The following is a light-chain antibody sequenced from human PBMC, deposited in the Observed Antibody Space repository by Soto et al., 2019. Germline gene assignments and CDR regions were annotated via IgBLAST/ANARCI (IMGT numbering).Light chain of an antibody. CDR3: MQGTHWPYT. V-gene: IGKV2-30*02. CDR1: QGLAHSNGNTY. CDR2: KVS. Sequence: DVVLTQSRLSLPVTLGQSASISCRSSQGLAHSNGNTYLNWFQQRPVQSPRRLLYKVSLRHSGVPDRFSGSGSGTEFTLKISRVEAEDVGVYYCMQGTHWPYTFGQGTKLEI. J-gene: IGKJ2*01.